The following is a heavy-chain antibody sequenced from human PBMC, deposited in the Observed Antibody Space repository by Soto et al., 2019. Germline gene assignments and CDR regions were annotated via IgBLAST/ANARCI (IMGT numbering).Heavy chain of an antibody. CDR3: AKDWRLVVVAAIFFDY. V-gene: IGHV3-23*01. D-gene: IGHD2-15*01. CDR1: GFTFSSYA. J-gene: IGHJ4*02. CDR2: ISGGGGST. Sequence: GGSLRLSCAASGFTFSSYAMSWVRQAPGKGLEGASAISGGGGSTYYADSVKGRFTCSRDNSKNTLYLQMNSLRAEDTAVYYCAKDWRLVVVAAIFFDYWGQGTLVTVSS.